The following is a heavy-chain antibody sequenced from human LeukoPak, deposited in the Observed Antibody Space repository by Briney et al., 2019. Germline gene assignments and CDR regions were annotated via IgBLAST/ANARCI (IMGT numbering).Heavy chain of an antibody. V-gene: IGHV3-11*04. Sequence: GGSLRLACAASGFTFSDYYMSWVRQAPGKGLEWVSYISSSGSNIYYADSVKGRFTITRNNAKNSLYLQMNSLRAEDTAVYYCARLPPSLIFGVVDDYMDVWGKGTTVTVSS. J-gene: IGHJ6*03. CDR1: GFTFSDYY. CDR3: ARLPPSLIFGVVDDYMDV. CDR2: ISSSGSNI. D-gene: IGHD3-3*01.